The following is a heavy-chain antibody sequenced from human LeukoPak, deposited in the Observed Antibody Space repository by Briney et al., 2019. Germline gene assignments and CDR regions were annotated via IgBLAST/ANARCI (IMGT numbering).Heavy chain of an antibody. CDR3: ARTAGRTFDY. V-gene: IGHV1-46*01. CDR2: INPSGGST. Sequence: ASVKVSCKASGYTFTSYFMHWVRQAPGQGLEWMGIINPSGGSTSYAQKFQGRVTITRDTSTSTVYMELSSLRSEDTAVCYCARTAGRTFDYWGQGTLVTVSS. CDR1: GYTFTSYF. D-gene: IGHD6-6*01. J-gene: IGHJ4*02.